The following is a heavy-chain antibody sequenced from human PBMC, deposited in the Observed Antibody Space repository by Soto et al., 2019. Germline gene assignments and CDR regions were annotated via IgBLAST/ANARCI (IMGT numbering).Heavy chain of an antibody. CDR1: GGTFSSYA. D-gene: IGHD1-26*01. Sequence: SVKVSCKASGGTFSSYAISWVRQAPGQGLEWMGGIIPIFGTANYAQKFQGRVTITADKSTSTAYMELSSLRSEDTAVYYCSRAPGGGASNLGLDYWGQGTLVTVSS. V-gene: IGHV1-69*06. J-gene: IGHJ4*02. CDR3: SRAPGGGASNLGLDY. CDR2: IIPIFGTA.